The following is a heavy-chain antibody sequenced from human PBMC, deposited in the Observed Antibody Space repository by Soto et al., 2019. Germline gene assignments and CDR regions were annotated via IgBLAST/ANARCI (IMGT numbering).Heavy chain of an antibody. CDR1: GFTVSNNY. CDR2: IYSGGYT. J-gene: IGHJ4*02. Sequence: EVQLVESGGGLIQPGGSLRLSCAVSGFTVSNNYMSWVRQAPGKGLEGVSVIYSGGYTAYGDSVKGRFTISRDNSKNHLILKKNCRGAGEPGLFSGGAARGGGGYWGQGTLVTVSS. V-gene: IGHV3-53*01. CDR3: GAARGGGGY. D-gene: IGHD1-26*01.